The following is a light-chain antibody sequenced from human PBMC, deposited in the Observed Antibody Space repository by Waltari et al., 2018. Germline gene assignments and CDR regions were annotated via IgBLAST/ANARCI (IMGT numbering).Light chain of an antibody. CDR2: WTS. J-gene: IGKJ1*01. V-gene: IGKV4-1*01. Sequence: DSVMTQSPDSLAVSLGERATINCKSSQSVLYSTNTQSYVAWYQQKPGQPPKLLIYWTSTRESGVPDRFSGSGSGTDFTLTISNLQAEDVAVYYCQQFYSTWTFGQGTKVEIK. CDR3: QQFYSTWT. CDR1: QSVLYSTNTQSY.